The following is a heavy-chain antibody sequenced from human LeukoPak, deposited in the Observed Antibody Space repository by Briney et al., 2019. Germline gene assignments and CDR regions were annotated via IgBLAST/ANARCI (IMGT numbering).Heavy chain of an antibody. CDR1: GFTFGSYW. CDR3: ARGGTNYYYMDV. Sequence: GGSLRLSCAASGFTFGSYWMSWVRQAPGKGLEWVANIKQDGSEKYYVDSVKGRFTISRDNSKNTLYLQMDSLRVDDTALYYCARGGTNYYYMDVWGNGTTVTVSS. V-gene: IGHV3-7*03. J-gene: IGHJ6*03. CDR2: IKQDGSEK.